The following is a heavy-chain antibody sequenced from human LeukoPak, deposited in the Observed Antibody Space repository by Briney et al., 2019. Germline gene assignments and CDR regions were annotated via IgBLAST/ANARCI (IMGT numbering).Heavy chain of an antibody. CDR3: AKDGYSYGSNYLDY. Sequence: PGGSLRLSCAASGFTFSSYAMSWVRQAPGKGLEWVSGISGSGGSTYYADSVKGRFTISRDNSKNTLYLQMNSLRAEDTAIYYCAKDGYSYGSNYLDYWGQGVQVSVSS. D-gene: IGHD5-18*01. V-gene: IGHV3-23*01. J-gene: IGHJ4*02. CDR1: GFTFSSYA. CDR2: ISGSGGST.